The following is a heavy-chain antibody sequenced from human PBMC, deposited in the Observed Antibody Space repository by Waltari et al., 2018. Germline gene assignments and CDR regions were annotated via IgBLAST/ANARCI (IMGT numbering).Heavy chain of an antibody. J-gene: IGHJ4*02. V-gene: IGHV1-69*01. Sequence: QVQLVQSGAEVRKPGSSVKVSCKTSGGTFSRFSISWVRLAPGQGLEWMGGLSPIFLTANYAQKFEGRLTMDADEATSTVYMELSGLTSDDTAVYYCADCGGDCPHWGQGTLVTVSS. CDR3: ADCGGDCPH. CDR2: LSPIFLTA. CDR1: GGTFSRFS. D-gene: IGHD2-21*01.